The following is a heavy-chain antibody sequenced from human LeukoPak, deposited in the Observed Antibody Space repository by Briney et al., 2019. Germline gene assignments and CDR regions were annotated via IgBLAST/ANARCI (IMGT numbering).Heavy chain of an antibody. CDR1: GGSISSSSHS. Sequence: SETLSLRYTVSGGSISSSSHSWGWIRQPPGKGLEWIGNMYYSGSTYYDPSLKSRVTISVDTSKNQFSLKLNSVTAADTAVYYCARYDYDGSGYYRGRYFDYWGQGTLVTVSP. CDR2: MYYSGST. J-gene: IGHJ4*02. D-gene: IGHD3-22*01. CDR3: ARYDYDGSGYYRGRYFDY. V-gene: IGHV4-39*01.